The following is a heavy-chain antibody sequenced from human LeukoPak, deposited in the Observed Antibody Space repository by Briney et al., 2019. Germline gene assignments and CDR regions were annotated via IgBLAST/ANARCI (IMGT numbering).Heavy chain of an antibody. CDR1: GGSISSYY. V-gene: IGHV4-59*08. CDR2: IYYSGST. D-gene: IGHD2-2*02. CDR3: AGSYMGRYYYYGMDV. J-gene: IGHJ6*02. Sequence: SETLSLTCTVSGGSISSYYWSWIRQPPGKGLEWIGYIYYSGSTNYNPSLKSRVTISVDTSKNQFSLKLSTVTAADTAVYYCAGSYMGRYYYYGMDVWGQGTTVTVSS.